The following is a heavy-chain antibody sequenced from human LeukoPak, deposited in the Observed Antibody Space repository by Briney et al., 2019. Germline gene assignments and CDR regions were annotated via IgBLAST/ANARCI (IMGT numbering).Heavy chain of an antibody. CDR1: GFTFSSNS. V-gene: IGHV3-48*04. Sequence: GGSLRLSCAASGFTFSSNSMNWVRQAPGKGLEWVSYISSTGGTIYYADSMKGRFTISRDNAKNSLYLQMNSLRVEDTAVYYCARDYPDGGGGRYFDWLPPDAFDIWGQGTMVTVSS. D-gene: IGHD3-9*01. CDR3: ARDYPDGGGGRYFDWLPPDAFDI. J-gene: IGHJ3*02. CDR2: ISSTGGTI.